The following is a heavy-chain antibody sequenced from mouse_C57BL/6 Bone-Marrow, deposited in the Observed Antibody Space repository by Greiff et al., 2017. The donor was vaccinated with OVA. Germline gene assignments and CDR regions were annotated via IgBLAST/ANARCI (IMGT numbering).Heavy chain of an antibody. J-gene: IGHJ3*01. D-gene: IGHD1-1*01. V-gene: IGHV2-9-1*01. CDR1: GFSLTSYA. Sequence: VKLMESGPGLVAPSQSLSITCTVSGFSLTSYAISWVRQPPGKGLEWLGVIWTGGGTNYNSALKSRLSISKDNSKSQVFLKMHSLQTDDTARYYGARQAHYYGSSYLFAYWGQGTLVTVSA. CDR2: IWTGGGT. CDR3: ARQAHYYGSSYLFAY.